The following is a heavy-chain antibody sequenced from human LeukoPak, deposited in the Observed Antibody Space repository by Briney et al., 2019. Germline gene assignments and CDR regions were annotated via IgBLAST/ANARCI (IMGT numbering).Heavy chain of an antibody. CDR3: ARDLIIPNPYPGMGY. CDR1: GFTFSSYG. Sequence: GGSLRLSCAASGFTFSSYGMHWVRQAPGKGLEWVAVISYDGSNKYYADSVKGRFTISRDNAKNSLYLQMNSLRAEDTAVYYCARDLIIPNPYPGMGYWGQGTLVTVSS. D-gene: IGHD3-10*01. J-gene: IGHJ4*02. CDR2: ISYDGSNK. V-gene: IGHV3-30*03.